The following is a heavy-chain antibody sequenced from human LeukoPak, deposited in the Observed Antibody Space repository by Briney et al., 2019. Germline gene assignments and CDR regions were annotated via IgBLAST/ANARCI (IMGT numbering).Heavy chain of an antibody. J-gene: IGHJ4*02. CDR1: GFTFSSYS. D-gene: IGHD5-12*01. CDR2: ISGSGGST. CDR3: AKEGGYSGYDY. V-gene: IGHV3-23*01. Sequence: GGSLRLSCVASGFTFSSYSMKWVRQAPGKGLEWVSAISGSGGSTYYADSVKGRFTISRDNSKNTLYLQMNSLRAEDTAVYYCAKEGGYSGYDYWGQGTLVTVSS.